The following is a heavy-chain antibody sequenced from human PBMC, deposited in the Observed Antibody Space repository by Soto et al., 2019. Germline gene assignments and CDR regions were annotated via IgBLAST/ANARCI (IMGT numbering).Heavy chain of an antibody. J-gene: IGHJ4*02. CDR2: ISAYNGNT. Sequence: ASVKVSCKASGYTFTSYGISWVRQAPGQGLEWMGWISAYNGNTNYAQKLQGRVTMTTDTSTSTAYMELRSLRSDDTAVYYCAKGAGYYGSGSSFDYSGQGTLVTVSS. V-gene: IGHV1-18*01. D-gene: IGHD3-10*01. CDR3: AKGAGYYGSGSSFDY. CDR1: GYTFTSYG.